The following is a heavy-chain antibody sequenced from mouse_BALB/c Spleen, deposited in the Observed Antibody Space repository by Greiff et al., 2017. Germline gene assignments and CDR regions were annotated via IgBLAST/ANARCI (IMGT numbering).Heavy chain of an antibody. CDR1: GYSFTSYW. J-gene: IGHJ3*01. Sequence: EVQLQQSGTVLARPGASVKMSCKASGYSFTSYWMHWVKQRPGQGLEWIGAIYPGNSDTSYNQKFKGKAKLTAVTSASTAYMELSSLTNEDSAVYYCTGYRYDGDGSWFAYWGQGTLVTVSA. CDR3: TGYRYDGDGSWFAY. CDR2: IYPGNSDT. V-gene: IGHV1-5*01. D-gene: IGHD2-14*01.